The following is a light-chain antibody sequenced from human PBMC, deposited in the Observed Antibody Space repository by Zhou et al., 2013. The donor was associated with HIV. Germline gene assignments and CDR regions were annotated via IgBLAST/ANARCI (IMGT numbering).Light chain of an antibody. CDR1: QDISSY. CDR2: AAS. Sequence: AIRMTQSPASFSASTGDRVTITCRASQDISSYLAWYQQKPGTAPKLLMYAASTLQSGLPSRFSGSGSGTEFTLTISSLQPEDFATYYCLQHNTYPRTFGQGTKVEIK. CDR3: LQHNTYPRT. J-gene: IGKJ1*01. V-gene: IGKV1-8*01.